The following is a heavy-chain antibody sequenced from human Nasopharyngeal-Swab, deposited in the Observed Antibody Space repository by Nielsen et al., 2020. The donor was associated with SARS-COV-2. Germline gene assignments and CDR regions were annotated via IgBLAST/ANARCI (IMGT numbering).Heavy chain of an antibody. CDR1: GFTFSSYS. J-gene: IGHJ4*02. CDR3: ARDYYDSSGSFDY. D-gene: IGHD3-22*01. Sequence: GGSLRLSCAASGFTFSSYSMNWVRQAPGKGLEWVSSISSSSSYIYYADSVKGRFTISRDNAKNSLYLQMNSLRAEDTAVYCCARDYYDSSGSFDYWGQGSLVTVSS. V-gene: IGHV3-21*01. CDR2: ISSSSSYI.